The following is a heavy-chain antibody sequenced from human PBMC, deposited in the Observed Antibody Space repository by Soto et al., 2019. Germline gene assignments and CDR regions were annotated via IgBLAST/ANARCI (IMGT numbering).Heavy chain of an antibody. CDR1: GFTFSSYA. CDR2: ISYDGSNK. Sequence: QVQLVESGGGVVQPGRSLRLSCAASGFTFSSYAMHWVRQAPGKGLEWVAVISYDGSNKYYADSVKGRFTISRDNSKNTLYLQMNSLRAEDTAVYYCARDPAITIFGVVIRPNWFDPWGQGTLVTVSS. V-gene: IGHV3-30-3*01. J-gene: IGHJ5*02. D-gene: IGHD3-3*01. CDR3: ARDPAITIFGVVIRPNWFDP.